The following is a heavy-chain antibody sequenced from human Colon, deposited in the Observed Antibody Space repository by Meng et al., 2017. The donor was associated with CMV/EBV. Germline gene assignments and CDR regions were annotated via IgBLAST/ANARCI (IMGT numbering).Heavy chain of an antibody. CDR2: ITSSATGI. V-gene: IGHV3-11*01. CDR3: ARDLLGSYDFWSGQLHPLYYYYGMDV. CDR1: GFPFSDFY. D-gene: IGHD3-3*01. J-gene: IGHJ6*02. Sequence: GESLKISCEASGFPFSDFYMTWIRQAPGGGLEFISYITSSATGIYYAESVKGRFTMSRDNGKKSLFLQMNSLTADDTGIYYCARDLLGSYDFWSGQLHPLYYYYGMDVWGQGTTVTVSS.